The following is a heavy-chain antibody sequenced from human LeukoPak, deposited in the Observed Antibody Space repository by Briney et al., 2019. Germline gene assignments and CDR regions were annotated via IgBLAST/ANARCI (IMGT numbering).Heavy chain of an antibody. CDR2: IYYSGST. Sequence: SETLSLTCTVSGGSISSYYWSWIRQPPGKGLEWIGYIYYSGSTNYNPSLKSRVTISVDTSKNQFSLKLSSVTAADTAVYYCARGIAAAGLDYWGQGTLVTVSS. CDR1: GGSISSYY. V-gene: IGHV4-59*08. CDR3: ARGIAAAGLDY. J-gene: IGHJ4*02. D-gene: IGHD6-13*01.